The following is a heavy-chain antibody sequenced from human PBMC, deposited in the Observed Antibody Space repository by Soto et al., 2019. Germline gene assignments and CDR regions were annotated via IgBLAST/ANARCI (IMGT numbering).Heavy chain of an antibody. CDR3: AKSPSGSYIDY. J-gene: IGHJ4*02. CDR2: ISYDGSNK. V-gene: IGHV3-30*18. Sequence: GGSLRLSCAASGFTFSSYGMHWVRQAPGKGLEWVAVISYDGSNKYYADSVKGRFTISRDNSKNTLCLQMNSLRAEDTAVYYCAKSPSGSYIDYWGQGTLVTVSS. D-gene: IGHD1-26*01. CDR1: GFTFSSYG.